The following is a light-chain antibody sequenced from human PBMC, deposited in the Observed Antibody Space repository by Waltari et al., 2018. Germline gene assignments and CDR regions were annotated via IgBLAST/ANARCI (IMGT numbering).Light chain of an antibody. Sequence: DIQMTQSPSTLSASVGDRVTITCRASQSIDSWLAWYQQRPGKAPKVLIYQASSLESGVPSRFSGSGSGTEFTLTISGLQPDDFATYYCQQYSTFYATFGGGTKVEMK. CDR1: QSIDSW. CDR3: QQYSTFYAT. CDR2: QAS. J-gene: IGKJ4*01. V-gene: IGKV1-5*03.